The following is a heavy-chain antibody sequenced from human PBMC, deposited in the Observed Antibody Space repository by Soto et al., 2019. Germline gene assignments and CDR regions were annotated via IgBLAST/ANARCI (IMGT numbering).Heavy chain of an antibody. Sequence: PGGSLRLSCAASGFTFSSYAMSWVRQAPGKGLEWVSAISGSGGSTYYADSVKGRFTISRDNSKNTLYLQMNSLRAEDTAVYYCAKDSIVVVPAAPGGYYFDYWGQGTLVTVSS. CDR2: ISGSGGST. D-gene: IGHD2-2*01. CDR3: AKDSIVVVPAAPGGYYFDY. V-gene: IGHV3-23*01. CDR1: GFTFSSYA. J-gene: IGHJ4*02.